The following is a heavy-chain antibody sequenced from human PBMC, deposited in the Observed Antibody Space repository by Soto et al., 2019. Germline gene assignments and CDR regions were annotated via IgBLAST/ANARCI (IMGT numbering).Heavy chain of an antibody. V-gene: IGHV3-23*01. CDR1: GFTFKNYA. D-gene: IGHD5-12*01. CDR2: IYGSGGST. J-gene: IGHJ4*02. CDR3: ARKDVAFDY. Sequence: EVQLLESGGGLVQPGGSLRLSCAASGFTFKNYAMTWVRQAPGKGLEWVSLIYGSGGSTDYADSVKGRFTISRDNSNNMLYVQMNSLRDEDTAVYYCARKDVAFDYWGQGIPVTVSS.